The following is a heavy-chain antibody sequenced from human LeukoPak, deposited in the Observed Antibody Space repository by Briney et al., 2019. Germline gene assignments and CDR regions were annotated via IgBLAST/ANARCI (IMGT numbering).Heavy chain of an antibody. CDR1: GFTFSSYA. V-gene: IGHV3-23*01. J-gene: IGHJ4*02. Sequence: GGSLRLPCAASGFTFSSYAMSWVRQAPGKGLEWVSAISGSGGSTYYADSVKGRFTISRDNSKNTLYLQMNSLRAEDTAVYHCAKKSPIFGVVIPLFDYWGQGTLVSVSS. CDR3: AKKSPIFGVVIPLFDY. CDR2: ISGSGGST. D-gene: IGHD3-3*01.